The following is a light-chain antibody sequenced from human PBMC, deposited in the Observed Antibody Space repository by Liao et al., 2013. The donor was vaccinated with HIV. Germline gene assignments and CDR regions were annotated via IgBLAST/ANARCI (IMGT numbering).Light chain of an antibody. Sequence: SYELTQAPSVSVSPGQTASITCSGDKLGNKYVSWYQQKPGQSPVLVIFQDTKRPSEIPERFSGSSSGNTATLTISGTQALDEADYYCQAWDTSTVLFGGGTKLTVL. V-gene: IGLV3-1*01. J-gene: IGLJ2*01. CDR1: KLGNKY. CDR2: QDT. CDR3: QAWDTSTVL.